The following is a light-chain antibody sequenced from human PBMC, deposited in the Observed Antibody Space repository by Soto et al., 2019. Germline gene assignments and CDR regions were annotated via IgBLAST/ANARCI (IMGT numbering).Light chain of an antibody. Sequence: EIVLTQSRGTLPLSPGARATLSCRASQSVSSSYLAWYQQKPGQAPRLLIYRTSVRATGIPDRFSGSGSGTVFTLAISRLEPEDFAVYYFQQYDMSRGLTVAGGTKVEIK. V-gene: IGKV3-20*01. CDR1: QSVSSSY. J-gene: IGKJ4*01. CDR2: RTS. CDR3: QQYDMSRGLT.